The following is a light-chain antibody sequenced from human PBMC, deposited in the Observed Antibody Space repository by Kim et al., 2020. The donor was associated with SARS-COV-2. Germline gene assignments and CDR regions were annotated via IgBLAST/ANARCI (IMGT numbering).Light chain of an antibody. CDR3: NFRDSSGNHRWV. CDR2: GKN. V-gene: IGLV3-19*01. Sequence: SSELTQDPAVSVALGQTVRITCQGVSLRSYYASWYQQKPGQAPVLVIYGKNNRPSGIPDRFSGSSSGNTASLTLTGAQAEDEADYYCNFRDSSGNHRWVF. J-gene: IGLJ3*02. CDR1: SLRSYY.